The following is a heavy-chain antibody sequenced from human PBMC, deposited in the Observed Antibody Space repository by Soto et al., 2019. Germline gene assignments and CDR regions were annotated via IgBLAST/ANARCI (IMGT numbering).Heavy chain of an antibody. J-gene: IGHJ4*02. Sequence: PSETLSLTCTVSGGSISSSSYYWGWIRQPPGKGLEWIGSIYYSGSTYYNPSLKSRVTISVDTSKNQSSLKLSSVTAADTAVYYCARHDTITFGGVIAPLDYWGQGTLVTVSS. D-gene: IGHD3-16*02. CDR1: GGSISSSSYY. CDR3: ARHDTITFGGVIAPLDY. V-gene: IGHV4-39*01. CDR2: IYYSGST.